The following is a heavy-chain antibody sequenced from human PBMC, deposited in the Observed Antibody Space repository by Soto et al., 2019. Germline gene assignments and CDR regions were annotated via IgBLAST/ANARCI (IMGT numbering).Heavy chain of an antibody. V-gene: IGHV3-48*02. D-gene: IGHD3-3*01. CDR1: GFTFSTSS. CDR2: ISSSSNTI. Sequence: EVQLVESGGGLGQPGGSLRLCCVVSGFTFSTSSMNWVRQAPGKGLEWVSYISSSSNTIYADSVKGRFTISRDNAKNSLYLQMNSLRDEDTAVYYCARVIWSGYLTSDYWGQGTLVTVSS. CDR3: ARVIWSGYLTSDY. J-gene: IGHJ4*02.